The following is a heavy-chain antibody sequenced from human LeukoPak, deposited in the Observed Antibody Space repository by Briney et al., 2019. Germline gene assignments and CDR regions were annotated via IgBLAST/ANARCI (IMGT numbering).Heavy chain of an antibody. CDR1: GGSISSGSYY. CDR2: IYTSGST. D-gene: IGHD3-22*01. Sequence: SQTLSLTCTVSGGSISSGSYYWSWIRQPAGKGLEWIGRIYTSGSTNYNPSLKSRVTISVDTSKNQFSLKLNSVTAADTAVYYCARGSVYDSSGSYYPFDYWGQGTLVTVSS. CDR3: ARGSVYDSSGSYYPFDY. J-gene: IGHJ4*02. V-gene: IGHV4-61*02.